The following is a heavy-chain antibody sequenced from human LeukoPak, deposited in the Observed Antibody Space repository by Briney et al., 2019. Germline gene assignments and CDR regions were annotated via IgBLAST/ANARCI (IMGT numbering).Heavy chain of an antibody. CDR1: GFTVSSNY. D-gene: IGHD3-10*01. CDR3: AKDRRPLWFGELLSND. CDR2: IYSGGST. J-gene: IGHJ4*02. V-gene: IGHV3-66*02. Sequence: GGSLRLSCAASGFTVSSNYMSWVRQAPGKGLEWVSVIYSGGSTYYADSVKGRFTISRDNSKNTLYLQMNSLRAEDTAVYYCAKDRRPLWFGELLSNDWGQGTLVTVSS.